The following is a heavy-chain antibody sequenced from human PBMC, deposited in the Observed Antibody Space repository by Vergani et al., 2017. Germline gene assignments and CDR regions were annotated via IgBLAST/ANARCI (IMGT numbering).Heavy chain of an antibody. CDR2: IGKDGINT. J-gene: IGHJ4*02. V-gene: IGHV3-30*02. Sequence: QVQLVESGGGLVKPGGSLRLSCAASGFTFSNFGMHWIRQAPGKGLEWLAYIGKDGINTRYRDAVKGRFTVSRDNSKDILYLQMDSLRSEETALYYCAKYLRDSTDGLPDSWGPGTLVIVSS. CDR1: GFTFSNFG. CDR3: AKYLRDSTDGLPDS. D-gene: IGHD2-21*02.